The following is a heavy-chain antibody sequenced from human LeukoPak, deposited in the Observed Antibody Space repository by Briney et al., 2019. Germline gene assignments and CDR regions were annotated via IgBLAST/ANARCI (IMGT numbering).Heavy chain of an antibody. CDR3: AREGVGSYYFDY. Sequence: ASVKVSCKASEYTFTGYYMHWVRQAPGQGLEWMGRINPNSGGTNYAQKFQGRVTMTRDTSISTAYMELSRLRSDDTAVYYCAREGVGSYYFDYWGQGTLVTVSS. CDR1: EYTFTGYY. J-gene: IGHJ4*02. D-gene: IGHD1-26*01. CDR2: INPNSGGT. V-gene: IGHV1-2*06.